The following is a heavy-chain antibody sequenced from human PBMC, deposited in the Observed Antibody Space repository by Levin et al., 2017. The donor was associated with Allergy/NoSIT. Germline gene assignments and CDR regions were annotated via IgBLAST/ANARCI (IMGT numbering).Heavy chain of an antibody. CDR1: GFTFSNYY. CDR3: ARVAGMGPTECFDF. J-gene: IGHJ4*02. Sequence: GGALRLSCAASGFTFSNYYMTWIRQAPGKGLEWLSYISSSGSDSKYADSVKGRLTISRDNTMNSVHLQMHSLRAEDTAVYYCARVAGMGPTECFDFWGQGALVTVSA. V-gene: IGHV3-11*03. D-gene: IGHD1-26*01. CDR2: ISSSGSDS.